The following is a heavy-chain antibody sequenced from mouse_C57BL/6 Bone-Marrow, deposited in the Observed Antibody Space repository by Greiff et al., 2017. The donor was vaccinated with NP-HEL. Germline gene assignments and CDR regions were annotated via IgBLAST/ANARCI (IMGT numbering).Heavy chain of an antibody. V-gene: IGHV1-69*01. D-gene: IGHD2-4*01. CDR1: GYTFTSYW. J-gene: IGHJ3*01. CDR3: AVDYDGWFAY. Sequence: QVQLQQPGAELVMPGASVKLSCKASGYTFTSYWMHWVKQRPGQGLEWIGEIAPSDSYTNYNQKFKGKSTLTVDKSSSTAYMQLSSLTSEDSAVYYCAVDYDGWFAYWGQGTLVTVSA. CDR2: IAPSDSYT.